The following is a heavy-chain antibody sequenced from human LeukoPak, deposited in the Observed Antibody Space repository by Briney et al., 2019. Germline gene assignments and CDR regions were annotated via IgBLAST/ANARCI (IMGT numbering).Heavy chain of an antibody. Sequence: PGGSLTLSCAASGFTVSSNYMSWVRQAPGKGLEWASIIYSGGSTNYADSVKGRFTISRGNSKNTLYLHMNSLRAEDTAVYYCATSVGRYYFDYWGQGALVTVSS. J-gene: IGHJ4*02. D-gene: IGHD2-15*01. CDR2: IYSGGST. V-gene: IGHV3-53*01. CDR3: ATSVGRYYFDY. CDR1: GFTVSSNY.